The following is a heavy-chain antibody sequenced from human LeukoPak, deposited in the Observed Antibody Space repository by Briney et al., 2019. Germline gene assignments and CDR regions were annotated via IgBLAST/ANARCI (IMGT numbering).Heavy chain of an antibody. Sequence: GGSLRLSCAVSGFIFSNYAMNWVRQAPGKGLEWVSAISGSGGSTYYADSVKGRFTISRDNSKNTLYLQMNSLRAEDTALYYCARVVYDFWSAYDYWGQGTLVTVSS. J-gene: IGHJ4*02. CDR3: ARVVYDFWSAYDY. CDR1: GFIFSNYA. D-gene: IGHD3-3*01. CDR2: ISGSGGST. V-gene: IGHV3-23*01.